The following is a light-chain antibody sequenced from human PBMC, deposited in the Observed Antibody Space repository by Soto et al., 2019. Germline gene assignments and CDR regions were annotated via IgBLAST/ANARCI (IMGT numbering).Light chain of an antibody. Sequence: QSALTQPASVSGSPGQSITISCTGTSADIGNYNYVSWYQHHPGKAPKLMNYEVSDRPSGVADRFSGSKSGNTASLTISGLQAEDEADYYCSSYTTSDTLVFGGGTKVTVL. J-gene: IGLJ2*01. CDR1: SADIGNYNY. V-gene: IGLV2-14*01. CDR3: SSYTTSDTLV. CDR2: EVS.